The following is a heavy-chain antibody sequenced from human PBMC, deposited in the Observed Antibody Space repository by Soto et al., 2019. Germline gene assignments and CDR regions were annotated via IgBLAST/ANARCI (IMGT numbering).Heavy chain of an antibody. CDR1: GFPFRSFG. CDR2: ISYDGSNK. D-gene: IGHD6-19*01. J-gene: IGHJ4*02. CDR3: AKEYRIAVAGTFDY. Sequence: GGSLRLSCAASGFPFRSFGTHCVSQAPGKGLEWVAVISYDGSNKYYADSVKGRFTISRDNSKNTLYLQMNSLRAEDTAVYYCAKEYRIAVAGTFDYWGQGTLVTVSS. V-gene: IGHV3-30*18.